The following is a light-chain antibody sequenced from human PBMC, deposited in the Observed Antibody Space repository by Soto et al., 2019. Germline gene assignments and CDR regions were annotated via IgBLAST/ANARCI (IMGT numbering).Light chain of an antibody. Sequence: QSVLTQPPSVSGAPGQRVPISCTGSSSNIGAGYDVQWYQQLPGTAPKLLIYGNSNRPSGVPDRFSGSKSGTSASLAITGLQVEDEADYYCQSYDSSLSGSEYVFGTGTKVTVL. V-gene: IGLV1-40*01. CDR3: QSYDSSLSGSEYV. CDR1: SSNIGAGYD. J-gene: IGLJ1*01. CDR2: GNS.